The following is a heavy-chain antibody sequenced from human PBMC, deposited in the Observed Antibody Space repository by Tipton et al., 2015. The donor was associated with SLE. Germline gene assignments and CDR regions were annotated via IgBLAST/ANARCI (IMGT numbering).Heavy chain of an antibody. V-gene: IGHV3-23*03. Sequence: SLRLSCATSGFTFDDYAMSWVRQAPGKGLEWVSSIYSGGGTYYAASVKGRFTISRDNSRYMLSLQMNGLRPEDTAVYYCGKDFHDSSGLNDFWGQGTLVTVSS. CDR3: GKDFHDSSGLNDF. D-gene: IGHD3-22*01. CDR2: IYSGGGT. CDR1: GFTFDDYA. J-gene: IGHJ4*02.